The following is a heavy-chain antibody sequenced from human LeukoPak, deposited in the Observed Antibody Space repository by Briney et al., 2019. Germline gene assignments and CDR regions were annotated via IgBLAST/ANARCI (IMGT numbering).Heavy chain of an antibody. Sequence: ASVKVSCKTSGYTFTGSYMHWVRQAPGQGLEWMGWINPNSGDTNYAQKFQGRVTMTRDASISTAYMELSTLRSDDTAVYYCAREVGYDSPTDTHYWGQGTLVTVSS. V-gene: IGHV1-2*02. CDR3: AREVGYDSPTDTHY. D-gene: IGHD3-22*01. J-gene: IGHJ4*02. CDR2: INPNSGDT. CDR1: GYTFTGSY.